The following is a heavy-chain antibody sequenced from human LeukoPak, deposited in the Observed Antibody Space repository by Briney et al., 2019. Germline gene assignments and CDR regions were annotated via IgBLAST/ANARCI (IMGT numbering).Heavy chain of an antibody. D-gene: IGHD1-26*01. Sequence: SETLSLTCAVYGGSFSGYYWSWIRQPPGKGLEWIGEINHSGSTNYNPSLKSRVTISVDTSKNQFSLKLSSVTAADTAVYYCARGDDGPYGSHPPYYFDYWGQGTLVTVSS. CDR2: INHSGST. V-gene: IGHV4-34*01. J-gene: IGHJ4*02. CDR1: GGSFSGYY. CDR3: ARGDDGPYGSHPPYYFDY.